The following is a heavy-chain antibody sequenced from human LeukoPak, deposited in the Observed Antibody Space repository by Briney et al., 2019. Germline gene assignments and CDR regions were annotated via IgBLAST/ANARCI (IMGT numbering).Heavy chain of an antibody. D-gene: IGHD1-14*01. CDR1: GFTVSNNY. CDR3: VRKNRDFNAACDI. CDR2: RYIDSNT. J-gene: IGHJ3*02. Sequence: PGGTLRLSCAVSGFTVSNNYMSWVRHAPGQGLELVSIRYIDSNTNYSDSVKGRFTISRDTSQNTLSLQMNSLRAKDTAVYYCVRKNRDFNAACDIWGQGTVVTVSS. V-gene: IGHV3-53*01.